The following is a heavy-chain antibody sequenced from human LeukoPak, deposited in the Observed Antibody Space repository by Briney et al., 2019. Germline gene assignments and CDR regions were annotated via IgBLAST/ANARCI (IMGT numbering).Heavy chain of an antibody. Sequence: SETLSLTCSVSDGSINSYYWSWIRQPPGKGLEWIGEINHSGSTNYNPSLKSRVTISVDTSKNQFSLKLSSVTAADTAVYYCARLPIAAAANHFDYWGQGTLVTASS. CDR3: ARLPIAAAANHFDY. CDR1: DGSINSYY. D-gene: IGHD6-13*01. J-gene: IGHJ4*02. V-gene: IGHV4-34*01. CDR2: INHSGST.